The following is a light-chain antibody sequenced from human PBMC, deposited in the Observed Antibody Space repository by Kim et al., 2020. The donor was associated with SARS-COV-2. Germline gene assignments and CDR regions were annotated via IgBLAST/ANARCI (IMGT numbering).Light chain of an antibody. J-gene: IGLJ2*01. CDR2: DVS. V-gene: IGLV2-14*01. CDR1: SSDVGGYNY. CDR3: SSYTSSSTRHVV. Sequence: QSALIQPASVSGSPGQSITISCTGTSSDVGGYNYVSWYQQHPGKAPKLMIYDVSKRPSGVSNRFSGSKSGNTASLTISGLQAEDEADYYCSSYTSSSTRHVVFGGGTQLTVL.